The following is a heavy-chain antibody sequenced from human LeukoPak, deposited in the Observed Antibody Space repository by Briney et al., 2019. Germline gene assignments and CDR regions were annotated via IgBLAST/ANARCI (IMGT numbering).Heavy chain of an antibody. CDR1: GGSVSSSSYY. CDR2: IFYSGST. Sequence: SSETLSLTCTLSGGSVSSSSYYWGWIRQPPGKGLEWIGSIFYSGSTYYNPSLKSRVTISVDTSKNQFSLKLSSVTAADTAVYYCARGLPNKPVAGTRRYDYWGQGTLVTVSS. V-gene: IGHV4-39*07. CDR3: ARGLPNKPVAGTRRYDY. J-gene: IGHJ4*02. D-gene: IGHD6-19*01.